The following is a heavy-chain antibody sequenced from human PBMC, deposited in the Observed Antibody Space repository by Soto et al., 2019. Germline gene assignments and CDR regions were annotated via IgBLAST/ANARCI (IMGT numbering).Heavy chain of an antibody. V-gene: IGHV4-39*01. J-gene: IGHJ4*02. CDR2: IYYSGST. Sequence: QLQLQESGPGLVKPSETLSLTCTVSGGSISSSSYYWGWIRQPPGKGLEWIGSIYYSGSTYYNPSLKSRVTISVDTSKNQFSLKLSSVTAADTAVYYCARLIVVVAAPEYFDYWGQGTLVTVSS. CDR1: GGSISSSSYY. CDR3: ARLIVVVAAPEYFDY. D-gene: IGHD2-15*01.